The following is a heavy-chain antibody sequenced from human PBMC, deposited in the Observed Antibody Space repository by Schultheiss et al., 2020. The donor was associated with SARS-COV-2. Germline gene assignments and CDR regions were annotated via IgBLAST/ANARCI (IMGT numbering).Heavy chain of an antibody. CDR1: GGSFSGYY. CDR3: ATKRQQQLALFDY. V-gene: IGHV4-34*01. Sequence: SETLSLTCAVYGGSFSGYYWSWIRQHPGKGLEWIGYIYYSGSTNYNPSLKSRVTISVDTSKNQFSLKLSSVTAADTAVYYCATKRQQQLALFDYWGQGTLVTVSS. J-gene: IGHJ4*02. CDR2: IYYSGST. D-gene: IGHD6-13*01.